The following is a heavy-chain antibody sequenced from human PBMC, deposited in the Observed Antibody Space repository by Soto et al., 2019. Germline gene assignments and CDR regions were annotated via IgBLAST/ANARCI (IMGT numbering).Heavy chain of an antibody. CDR3: ASSIADTAMVSLYYYGMDV. J-gene: IGHJ6*02. CDR2: ISAYNGNT. D-gene: IGHD5-18*01. Sequence: QVPLVQSGAEVKKPGASVKVSCKASGYTFTSYGISWVRQAPGQGLEWMGWISAYNGNTNYAQKLQGRVTMTTDTSTSTAYMELRSLRSDDTAVYYCASSIADTAMVSLYYYGMDVWGQGTTVTVSS. V-gene: IGHV1-18*01. CDR1: GYTFTSYG.